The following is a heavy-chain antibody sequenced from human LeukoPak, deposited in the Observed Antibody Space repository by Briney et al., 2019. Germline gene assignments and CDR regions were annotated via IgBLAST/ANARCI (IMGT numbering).Heavy chain of an antibody. CDR2: IIPTFGTA. Sequence: GASVKVSCKASGGTFSSYAISWVRQAPGQGLEWMGGIIPTFGTANYAQKFQGRVTITTDESTSTAYMELSSLRSEDTAVYYCAAGRGYSYGSPDYWGQGTLVTVSS. V-gene: IGHV1-69*05. J-gene: IGHJ4*02. D-gene: IGHD5-18*01. CDR3: AAGRGYSYGSPDY. CDR1: GGTFSSYA.